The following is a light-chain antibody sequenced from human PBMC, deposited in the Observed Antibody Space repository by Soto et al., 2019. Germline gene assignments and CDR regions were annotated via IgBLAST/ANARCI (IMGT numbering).Light chain of an antibody. Sequence: QSALTQPPSASGSLGPSVTIPCTGTSSDVGDYNYVSWYQQHPGKVPKLMIYEVSTRPSGVPDRFSGSKSGNTASLTVSGLQAEDEADYYCSSFAGSPVVFGGGTKLPVL. CDR1: SSDVGDYNY. J-gene: IGLJ2*01. V-gene: IGLV2-8*01. CDR2: EVS. CDR3: SSFAGSPVV.